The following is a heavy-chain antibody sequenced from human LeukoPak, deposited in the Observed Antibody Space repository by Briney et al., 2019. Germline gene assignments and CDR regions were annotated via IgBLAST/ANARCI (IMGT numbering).Heavy chain of an antibody. J-gene: IGHJ4*02. CDR2: INQSGST. D-gene: IGHD7-27*01. Sequence: PSETLSLTCAVYGGSFSGYYWTWIRQPPGKGLEWIGEINQSGSTNYKPSLKSRVTISVDTSKNRFSLMLSSVTAADTAVYYCARREFPLLGPYFFDYWGQGTLVTVSS. V-gene: IGHV4-34*01. CDR1: GGSFSGYY. CDR3: ARREFPLLGPYFFDY.